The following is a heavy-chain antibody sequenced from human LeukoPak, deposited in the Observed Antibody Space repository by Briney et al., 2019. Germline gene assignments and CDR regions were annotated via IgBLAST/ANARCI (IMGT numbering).Heavy chain of an antibody. J-gene: IGHJ1*01. CDR2: IYYSGST. CDR1: GGSISSYY. CDR3: ASLSMVRGVIIPEYFQH. D-gene: IGHD3-10*01. Sequence: SETLSLTCTVSGGSISSYYWSWIRQPPGKGLEWIGYIYYSGSTNYNPSLKSRVTISVDTSENQFSLKLSSVTAADTAVYYCASLSMVRGVIIPEYFQHWGQGTLVTVSS. V-gene: IGHV4-59*01.